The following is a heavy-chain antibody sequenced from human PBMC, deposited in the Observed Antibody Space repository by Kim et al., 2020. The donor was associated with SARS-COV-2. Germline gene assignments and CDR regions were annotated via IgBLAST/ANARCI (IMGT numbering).Heavy chain of an antibody. V-gene: IGHV3-48*02. Sequence: GGSLRLSCEVSGFNFNSYSMNWVRQAPGKGLEWVSYISSSSTTMYYADSVRGRFTISRDNAKNSLFLQMNSLRDEDTAVYYCARCPLSMTMVRGMITTTLCYYYNMDAWGQGTTVTVSS. J-gene: IGHJ6*02. CDR1: GFNFNSYS. CDR2: ISSSSTTM. CDR3: ARCPLSMTMVRGMITTTLCYYYNMDA. D-gene: IGHD3-10*01.